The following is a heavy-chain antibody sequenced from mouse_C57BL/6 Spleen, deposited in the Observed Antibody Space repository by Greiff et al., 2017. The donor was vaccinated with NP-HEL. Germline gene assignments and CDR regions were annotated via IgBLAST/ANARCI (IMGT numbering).Heavy chain of an antibody. CDR3: ASGVTAYYFDS. D-gene: IGHD1-2*01. CDR2: IYPGDGDT. CDR1: GYAFSSSW. Sequence: VQLQQSGPELVKPGASVKISCKASGYAFSSSWMNWVKQRPGKGLEWIGRIYPGDGDTNYNGKFKGKATLTADKSSSTAYMQLSSLTSEDSAVYFCASGVTAYYFDSWGQGTTLTVSS. V-gene: IGHV1-82*01. J-gene: IGHJ2*01.